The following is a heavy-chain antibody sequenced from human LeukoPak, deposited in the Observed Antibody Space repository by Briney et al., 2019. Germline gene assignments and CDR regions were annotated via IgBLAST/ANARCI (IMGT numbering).Heavy chain of an antibody. CDR2: INPQDGGT. V-gene: IGHV1-2*02. J-gene: IGHJ4*02. Sequence: GASARVSCKASGYTFTDFYIHWVRQAPGQGLEWLGWINPQDGGTQYAQKFQGRVSLTRDTSISTAYMEMSSLIFDDTAVYYCGVERYRYSGPDYWGQGTLLTVSS. CDR3: GVERYRYSGPDY. D-gene: IGHD5-24*01. CDR1: GYTFTDFY.